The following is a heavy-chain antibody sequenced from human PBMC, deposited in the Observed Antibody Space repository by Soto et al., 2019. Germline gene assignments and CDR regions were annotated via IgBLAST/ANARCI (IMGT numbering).Heavy chain of an antibody. CDR3: AKDLALRDYGDYGRVPFDY. D-gene: IGHD4-17*01. CDR1: GFTFSSYG. CDR2: ISYDGSNK. V-gene: IGHV3-30*18. Sequence: QVQLVESGGGVVQPGRSLRLSCAASGFTFSSYGMHWVRQAPGKGLECVAVISYDGSNKYYADSVKGRFTISRDNSKNTLYLQMNSLRAEDTAVYYCAKDLALRDYGDYGRVPFDYWGQGTLVTVSS. J-gene: IGHJ4*02.